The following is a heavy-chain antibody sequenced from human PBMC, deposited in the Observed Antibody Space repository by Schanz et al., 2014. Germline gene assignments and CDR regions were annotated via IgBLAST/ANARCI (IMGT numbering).Heavy chain of an antibody. CDR2: ISGSSSTK. V-gene: IGHV3-48*01. D-gene: IGHD6-19*01. J-gene: IGHJ4*02. Sequence: EVQLLESGGGLVQPGGSLRLSCVASGFTFFGSFAMSWVRKAPGKGLEWVSYISGSSSTKYYADSVKGRFTISRDNGKKSLYLQMDSLRAEDTAVYYCAKAGSGWSTAGYYYWGQGTLVAVSS. CDR1: GFTFFGSFA. CDR3: AKAGSGWSTAGYYY.